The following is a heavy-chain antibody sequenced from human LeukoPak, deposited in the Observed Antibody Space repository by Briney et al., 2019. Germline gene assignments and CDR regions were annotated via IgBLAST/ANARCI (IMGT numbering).Heavy chain of an antibody. D-gene: IGHD1-26*01. CDR3: ARSGVGATNHDY. J-gene: IGHJ4*02. CDR2: IIPIFGTA. V-gene: IGHV1-69*13. Sequence: ASVKVSCKASGGTFSSYAISWVRQAPGQGLEWMGGIIPIFGTANYAQKFQGRVTITADESTSTAYRELSSLRSEDTAVYYCARSGVGATNHDYWGQGTLVTVSS. CDR1: GGTFSSYA.